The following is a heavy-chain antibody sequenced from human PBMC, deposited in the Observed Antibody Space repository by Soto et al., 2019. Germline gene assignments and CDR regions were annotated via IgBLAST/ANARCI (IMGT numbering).Heavy chain of an antibody. CDR1: GGSISSSSYY. V-gene: IGHV4-39*01. J-gene: IGHJ4*02. Sequence: SETLSLTCTVSGGSISSSSYYWGWIRQPPGKGLEWIGSIYYSGSTYYNPSLKSRVTISVDTSKNQFSLKLSSVTAADTAVYYCARSSRGYCSGGSCYFGGHFDYWGQGTLVTVSS. D-gene: IGHD2-15*01. CDR2: IYYSGST. CDR3: ARSSRGYCSGGSCYFGGHFDY.